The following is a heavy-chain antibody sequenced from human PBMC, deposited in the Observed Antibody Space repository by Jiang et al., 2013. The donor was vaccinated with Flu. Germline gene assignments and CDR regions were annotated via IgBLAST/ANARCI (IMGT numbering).Heavy chain of an antibody. Sequence: GPGLVKPSETLSLTCTVSGGSISSYYWSWIRQPPGKGLEWIGYIYTSGSTNYNPSLKSRVTISVDTSKNQFSLKLSSVTAADTAVYYCARAKWELLSRSEFDYWGQGTLVTVSS. V-gene: IGHV4-4*09. J-gene: IGHJ4*02. D-gene: IGHD1-26*01. CDR2: IYTSGST. CDR3: ARAKWELLSRSEFDY. CDR1: GGSISSYY.